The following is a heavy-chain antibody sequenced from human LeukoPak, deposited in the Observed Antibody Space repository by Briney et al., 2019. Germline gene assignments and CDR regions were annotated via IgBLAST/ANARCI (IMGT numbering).Heavy chain of an antibody. D-gene: IGHD3-10*01. Sequence: GGSLRLSCAASGFTFSSYAMSWVRQAPGKGLEWVSAISGSGGSTYYADSVKGRFTISRDNSKNTLYLQMNSLRAEDTAVYYRAKDRELLWFGELLPFDYWGQGTLVTVSS. CDR1: GFTFSSYA. J-gene: IGHJ4*02. CDR2: ISGSGGST. V-gene: IGHV3-23*01. CDR3: AKDRELLWFGELLPFDY.